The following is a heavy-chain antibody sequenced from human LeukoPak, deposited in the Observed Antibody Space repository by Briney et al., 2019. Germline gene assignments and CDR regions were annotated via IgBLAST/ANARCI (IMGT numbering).Heavy chain of an antibody. CDR1: GYTFTGYY. CDR3: ARDRSGYYYGSGSLNWFDP. V-gene: IGHV1-2*02. D-gene: IGHD3-10*01. Sequence: ASVKVSCKTSGYTFTGYYMHWVRQAPGQGLEWMGWINPNSGGTNYAQKLQGRVTMTTDTSTSTAYMELRSLRSDDTAVYYCARDRSGYYYGSGSLNWFDPWGQGTLVTVSS. J-gene: IGHJ5*02. CDR2: INPNSGGT.